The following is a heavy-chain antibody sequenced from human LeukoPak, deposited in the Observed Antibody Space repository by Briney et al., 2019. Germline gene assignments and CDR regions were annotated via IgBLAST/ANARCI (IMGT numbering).Heavy chain of an antibody. V-gene: IGHV4-39*07. CDR2: VTHGGSS. CDR1: GGSISSSSYY. Sequence: SETLSLTCTVSGGSISSSSYYWGWIRQPPGKGLEWIGEVTHGGSSNYNPSFKSRVTISADTSRNQFSLKLTSVTAADTAVYYCARELDSWGQGTLVTVSS. J-gene: IGHJ4*02. CDR3: ARELDS.